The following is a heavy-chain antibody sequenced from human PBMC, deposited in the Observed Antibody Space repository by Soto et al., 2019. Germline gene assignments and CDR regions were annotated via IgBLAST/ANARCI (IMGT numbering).Heavy chain of an antibody. CDR2: VSHDGRNT. V-gene: IGHV3-30*03. CDR3: ARGARQWLVTADFNY. D-gene: IGHD6-19*01. CDR1: GFTFSDYA. Sequence: VQLVESGGGVVQPGRSLRLSCAASGFTFSDYAMHWVRQAPGKGLEWVAVVSHDGRNTHYADSVKGRFTISRDSSKNTVSLEMTSLRAEDTAVYYWARGARQWLVTADFNYWGQGALVTVSS. J-gene: IGHJ4*02.